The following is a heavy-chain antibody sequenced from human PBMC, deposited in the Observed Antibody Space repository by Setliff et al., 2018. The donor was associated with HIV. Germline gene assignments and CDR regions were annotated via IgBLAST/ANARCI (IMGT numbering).Heavy chain of an antibody. CDR1: GGSISSYY. V-gene: IGHV4-59*01. CDR2: IYYSGVT. CDR3: ARDTSGGY. D-gene: IGHD3-10*01. J-gene: IGHJ4*02. Sequence: SETLSLTCTVSGGSISSYYWNWIRQPPGKGLEWIGYIYYSGVTNYNPSLKSRVTRSLDTSKNQFSLKLTSVTAADTAVYCARDTSGGYWGQGTLVTVSS.